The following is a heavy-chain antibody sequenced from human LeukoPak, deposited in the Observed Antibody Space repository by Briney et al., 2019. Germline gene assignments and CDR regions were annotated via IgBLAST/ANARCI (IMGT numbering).Heavy chain of an antibody. Sequence: SVKVSCKASGGTFSSYAISWVRQAPGQGLEWMGGIIPIFGTANYAQKFQGRVTITADKSTSTAYMELSSLRSEDTAVYHCARGWVDTAMVNAFDIWGQGTMVTVSS. CDR3: ARGWVDTAMVNAFDI. CDR2: IIPIFGTA. D-gene: IGHD5-18*01. CDR1: GGTFSSYA. V-gene: IGHV1-69*06. J-gene: IGHJ3*02.